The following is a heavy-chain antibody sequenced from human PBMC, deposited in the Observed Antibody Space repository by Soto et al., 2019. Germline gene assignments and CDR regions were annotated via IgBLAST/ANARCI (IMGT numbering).Heavy chain of an antibody. CDR2: IYYSGSA. J-gene: IGHJ4*02. D-gene: IGHD5-18*01. V-gene: IGHV4-31*03. Sequence: SETLSLTCTVSGDSIRGGTHYWSWIRQHPGKGLEWIGYIYYSGSAYYNPSLKSRVSMSVDPSKNQLSLKLSSMTAADTAVYYCARLYSYGYYYFDYWGQGTLVTISS. CDR1: GDSIRGGTHY. CDR3: ARLYSYGYYYFDY.